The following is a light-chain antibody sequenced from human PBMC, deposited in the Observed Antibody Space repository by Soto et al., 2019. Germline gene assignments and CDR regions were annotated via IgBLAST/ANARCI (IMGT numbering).Light chain of an antibody. CDR2: GAS. Sequence: EIVMTQSPATLSVSPGERATLSCRASQSVSSNLAWYQKKPGQAPRLLIYGASTRATGIPARFSGSGSGTEFTLTISRLEPEDSAVYDGQQRNVWPPVTFGQGTRLEIK. CDR1: QSVSSN. J-gene: IGKJ5*01. V-gene: IGKV3-15*01. CDR3: QQRNVWPPVT.